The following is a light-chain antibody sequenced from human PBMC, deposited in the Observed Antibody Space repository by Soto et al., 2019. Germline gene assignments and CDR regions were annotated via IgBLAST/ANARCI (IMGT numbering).Light chain of an antibody. CDR1: QTISSW. V-gene: IGKV1-5*03. CDR2: KAS. J-gene: IGKJ1*01. CDR3: QHYNSYSEA. Sequence: DIHMTQSPSTLSGSVVPRHTITCRASQTISSWLAWYQQKPGKAPKLLIYKASTLKSGVPSRFSGSGSGTEFTLTISSLQPDDFATYYCQHYNSYSEAFGQGTKVDIK.